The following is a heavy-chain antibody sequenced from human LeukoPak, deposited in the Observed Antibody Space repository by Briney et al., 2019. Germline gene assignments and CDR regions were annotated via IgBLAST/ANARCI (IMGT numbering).Heavy chain of an antibody. D-gene: IGHD4-17*01. J-gene: IGHJ4*02. Sequence: SGPVLVQPTETLTLTCTVSGFSLSNARMGVSWIRQPPGKALEWLAHIFSNDEKSYSTSLKSRLTISKDTSKSQVVLTMTNMDPVDTATYYCALVEGGYGDYWYFDYWGQGTLVTVSS. CDR2: IFSNDEK. V-gene: IGHV2-26*01. CDR1: GFSLSNARMG. CDR3: ALVEGGYGDYWYFDY.